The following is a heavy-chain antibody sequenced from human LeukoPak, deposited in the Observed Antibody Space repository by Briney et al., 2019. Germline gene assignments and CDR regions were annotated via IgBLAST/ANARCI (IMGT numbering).Heavy chain of an antibody. J-gene: IGHJ5*02. D-gene: IGHD2-15*01. CDR3: ARGYCSGGSCYSWFDP. Sequence: ASVKVSCKASGYTFTSYYMHWVRQAPGQGLEWMGIINPSGGSTSYAQKFQGRVTMTRDTSTSTVYMELSSLRSEDTAVYYCARGYCSGGSCYSWFDPWGQGTLATVSS. CDR2: INPSGGST. V-gene: IGHV1-46*01. CDR1: GYTFTSYY.